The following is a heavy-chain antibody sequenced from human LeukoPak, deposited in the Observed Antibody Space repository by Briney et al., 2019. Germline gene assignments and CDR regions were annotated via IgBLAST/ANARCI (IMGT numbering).Heavy chain of an antibody. CDR3: ARRRSSSRGWFDP. CDR1: GFTFSSYG. D-gene: IGHD6-13*01. Sequence: GGSLRLSCAASGFTFSSYGMHWVRQAPGKGLEWVANIKQDGSEKYYVDSVKGRFTISRDNAKNSLYLQMNSLRAEDTAVYYCARRRSSSRGWFDPWGQGTLVTVSS. CDR2: IKQDGSEK. J-gene: IGHJ5*02. V-gene: IGHV3-7*01.